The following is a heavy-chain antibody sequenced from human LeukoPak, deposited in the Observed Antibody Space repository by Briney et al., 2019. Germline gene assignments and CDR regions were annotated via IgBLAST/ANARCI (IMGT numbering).Heavy chain of an antibody. CDR2: INHSGST. Sequence: SQTLSLTCTVSGGSISSGSYYWSWIRQPPGKGLEWIGEINHSGSTNYNPSLKSRVTISVDTSKNQFSLKLSSVTAADTAVYYCARGPLDYWGQGTLVTVSS. CDR1: GGSISSGSYY. CDR3: ARGPLDY. V-gene: IGHV4-39*07. J-gene: IGHJ4*02.